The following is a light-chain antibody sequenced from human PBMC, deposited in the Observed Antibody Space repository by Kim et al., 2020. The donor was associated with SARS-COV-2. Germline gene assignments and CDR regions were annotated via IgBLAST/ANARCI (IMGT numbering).Light chain of an antibody. V-gene: IGLV3-1*01. CDR2: QHN. J-gene: IGLJ2*01. CDR1: KLGDKY. CDR3: QAWDSSTVV. Sequence: VSQGQTASITCSGDKLGDKYACWYQQKPGQSPVLVIYQHNKRPSGIPERFSGSNSGKTATLTISGTQALDEADYYCQAWDSSTVVFGGGTQLTVL.